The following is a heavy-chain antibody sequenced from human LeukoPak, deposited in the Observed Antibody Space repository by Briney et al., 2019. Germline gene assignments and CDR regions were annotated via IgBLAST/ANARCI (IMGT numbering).Heavy chain of an antibody. V-gene: IGHV3-30*02. J-gene: IGHJ4*02. CDR3: AKGLFTHTSPGSSDY. Sequence: PGGSLRLSCAASGFTFSSYGMHWVRQAPGKGLEWVAFIRYDGSNKYYADSVKGRFTISRDNSKNTLYLQMNSLRAEDTAVYYCAKGLFTHTSPGSSDYWGQGTLVTVSS. CDR2: IRYDGSNK. D-gene: IGHD3-10*01. CDR1: GFTFSSYG.